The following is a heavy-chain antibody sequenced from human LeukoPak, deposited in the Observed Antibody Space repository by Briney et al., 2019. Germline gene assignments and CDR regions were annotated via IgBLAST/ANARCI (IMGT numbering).Heavy chain of an antibody. Sequence: GGSLRLSCAASGFTFSSYWMHWVRQAPGKGLVWVSRINSDGSSTSYADSVKGRFTISRDNAKNTLYLQMSSLRAEDTAVYYCAREDYGDYGGYDYWGQGTLVTVSS. CDR2: INSDGSST. J-gene: IGHJ4*02. CDR3: AREDYGDYGGYDY. V-gene: IGHV3-74*01. D-gene: IGHD4-17*01. CDR1: GFTFSSYW.